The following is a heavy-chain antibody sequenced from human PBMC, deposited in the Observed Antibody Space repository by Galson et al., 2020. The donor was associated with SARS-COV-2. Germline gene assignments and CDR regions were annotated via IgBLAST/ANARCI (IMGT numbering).Heavy chain of an antibody. Sequence: TGGSLRLSCAASGFTFSSYAMSWVRQAPGKGLEWVSAISGSGGSTYYADSVKGRFTISRDNSKNTLYLQMNSLRAEDTAVYYCARYAPRPLGIQLWLQYYFDYWGQGTLVTVSS. CDR2: ISGSGGST. CDR1: GFTFSSYA. J-gene: IGHJ4*02. D-gene: IGHD5-18*01. CDR3: ARYAPRPLGIQLWLQYYFDY. V-gene: IGHV3-23*01.